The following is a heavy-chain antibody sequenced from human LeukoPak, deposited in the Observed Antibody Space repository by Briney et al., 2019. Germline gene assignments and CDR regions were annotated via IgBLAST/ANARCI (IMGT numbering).Heavy chain of an antibody. Sequence: GGSLRLSCAASGFTFSSYAMHWVRQAPGKGLEWVAVISYDGSNKYYADSVKGRFTISRDNSKNTLYLQMNSLRAEDTAVYYCARDHYYAFDIWGQGTMVTVSS. D-gene: IGHD2/OR15-2a*01. CDR3: ARDHYYAFDI. V-gene: IGHV3-30*04. J-gene: IGHJ3*02. CDR2: ISYDGSNK. CDR1: GFTFSSYA.